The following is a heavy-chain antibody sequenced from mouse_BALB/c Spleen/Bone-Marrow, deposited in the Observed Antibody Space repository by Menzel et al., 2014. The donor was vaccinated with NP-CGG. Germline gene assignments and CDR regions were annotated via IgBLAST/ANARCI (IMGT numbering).Heavy chain of an antibody. CDR3: SRLGYYGGFAY. V-gene: IGHV4-1*02. CDR2: INPDSSTI. J-gene: IGHJ3*01. D-gene: IGHD2-3*01. CDR1: GFDFSRYW. Sequence: DVMLVESGGGLVHPGGSLKLSCAASGFDFSRYWMGWVRQAPGKGLEWIGEINPDSSTINYTPSLKDKFIISGDNAKNTLYLQMSKVRSEDTALYYCSRLGYYGGFAYWGQGTLVTVSA.